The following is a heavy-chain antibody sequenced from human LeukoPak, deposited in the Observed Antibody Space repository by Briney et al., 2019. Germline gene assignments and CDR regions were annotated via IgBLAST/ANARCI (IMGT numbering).Heavy chain of an antibody. CDR2: INPNSGGT. CDR1: GYTFTGYY. J-gene: IGHJ4*02. Sequence: GASVSVSCKASGYTFTGYYMHWVRQAPGQGLEWMGRINPNSGGTNYAQKIQGRVTMTRDTSISTAYMELSRLRSDDTAVYYCARVGYYYGSGSYYPYWGRGTLVTVSS. CDR3: ARVGYYYGSGSYYPY. V-gene: IGHV1-2*06. D-gene: IGHD3-10*01.